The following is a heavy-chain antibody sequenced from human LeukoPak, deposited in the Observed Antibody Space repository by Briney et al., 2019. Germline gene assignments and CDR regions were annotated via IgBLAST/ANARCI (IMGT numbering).Heavy chain of an antibody. D-gene: IGHD4-11*01. CDR3: ARVEWTVTTDYYYYYMDV. CDR1: GFTFSSYT. Sequence: KPGGSLRLSCAASGFTFSSYTMTWVRQAPGKGLEWVSSISGSSSYIYYADSVKGRFTISRDNAKKSVYLQMNSLRAEDTAVYYCARVEWTVTTDYYYYYMDVWGKGTTVTVSS. V-gene: IGHV3-21*01. J-gene: IGHJ6*03. CDR2: ISGSSSYI.